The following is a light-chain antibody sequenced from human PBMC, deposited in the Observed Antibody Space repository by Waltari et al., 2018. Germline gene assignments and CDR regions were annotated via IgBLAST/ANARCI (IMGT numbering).Light chain of an antibody. CDR1: ALPKQY. J-gene: IGLJ2*01. V-gene: IGLV3-25*03. Sequence: SYELTQPPSVSVSPGQTARITCSGDALPKQYAYWYQQKPGPAPGLVIYKDSERPSGIPERFSGSSAGKTVTLTISGVQAEDEADYYGQSADSSGTYRVFGGGTKLTVL. CDR3: QSADSSGTYRV. CDR2: KDS.